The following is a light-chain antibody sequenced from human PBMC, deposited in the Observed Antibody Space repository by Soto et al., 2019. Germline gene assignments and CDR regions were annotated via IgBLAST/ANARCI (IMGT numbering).Light chain of an antibody. CDR1: QSISSW. Sequence: DIQMTQSPSTLSASVGDRVTITCRASQSISSWLAWNQQKPGKAPKVLIYKASILERGVPARFSGSGSGTEFTLTISSLQPDDSATYYCQHYNSYPLTFGGGTKVEI. CDR2: KAS. CDR3: QHYNSYPLT. V-gene: IGKV1-5*03. J-gene: IGKJ4*01.